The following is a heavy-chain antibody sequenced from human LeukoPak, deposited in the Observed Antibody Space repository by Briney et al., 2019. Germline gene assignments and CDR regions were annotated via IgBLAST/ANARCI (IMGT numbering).Heavy chain of an antibody. D-gene: IGHD4-17*01. CDR2: IYYSGST. V-gene: IGHV4-30-4*01. J-gene: IGHJ4*02. Sequence: PSQTLSLTCTVSGGSISSGDYYWSWIRQPPGKGLEWIGYIYYSGSTNYNPSLKSRVTISVDTSKNQFSLKLSSVTAADTAVYYCARAYGDYANFDYWGQGTLVTVSS. CDR3: ARAYGDYANFDY. CDR1: GGSISSGDYY.